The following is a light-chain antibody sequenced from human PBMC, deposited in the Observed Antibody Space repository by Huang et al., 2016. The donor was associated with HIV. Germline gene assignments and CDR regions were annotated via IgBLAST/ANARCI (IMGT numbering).Light chain of an antibody. CDR3: QQYAGSPWT. Sequence: EIVLTQSPGTLSLSPGERATLSCRASQSISADFLAWYHQKPGQAPRLLIYAASSTATCTPDRFSGSWSGTDFTLTIYRLEPEDFAVYFCQQYAGSPWTFGQGTKVEIK. CDR2: AAS. V-gene: IGKV3-20*01. CDR1: QSISADF. J-gene: IGKJ1*01.